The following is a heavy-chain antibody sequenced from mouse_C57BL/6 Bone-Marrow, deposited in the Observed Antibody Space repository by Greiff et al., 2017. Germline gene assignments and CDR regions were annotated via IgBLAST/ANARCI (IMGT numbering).Heavy chain of an antibody. CDR3: ASLLLRSHEYFDV. V-gene: IGHV2-2*01. CDR1: GFSLTSYG. CDR2: IWSGGST. J-gene: IGHJ1*03. D-gene: IGHD1-1*01. Sequence: VKLMESGPGLVQPSQSLSITCTVSGFSLTSYGVHWVRQSPGKGLEWLGVIWSGGSTDYNAAFISRLSISKDNSKSQVFFKMNSLQADDTAIYYCASLLLRSHEYFDVWGTGTTVTVSS.